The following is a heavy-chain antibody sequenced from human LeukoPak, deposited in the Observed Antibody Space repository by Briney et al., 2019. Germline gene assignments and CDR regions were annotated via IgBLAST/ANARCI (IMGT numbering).Heavy chain of an antibody. CDR3: ARVLDS. CDR2: VFYTGKT. D-gene: IGHD3-10*01. CDR1: GGSVSTSDYY. V-gene: IGHV4-39*07. Sequence: SETLSLTCTVSGGSVSTSDYYWGWIRQSPVKGLEWIGDVFYTGKTNYNPSLRGRATISIDTSKNQFSLKLTYVTAADSAVYYCARVLDSWGQGTLVTVSS. J-gene: IGHJ4*02.